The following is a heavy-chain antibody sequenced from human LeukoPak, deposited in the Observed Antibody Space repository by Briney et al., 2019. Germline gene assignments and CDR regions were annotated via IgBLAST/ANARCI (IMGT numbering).Heavy chain of an antibody. CDR1: GFTFSSYW. Sequence: GGSLRLSCAASGFTFSSYWMSWVRQAPGKGLEWVANIKQDGGEKYYVDSVKGRFTISRDNALNSLYLQMNSLRAEDTAVYYCARGGHYDILTGYYYYYGMDVWGKGTTVTVSS. D-gene: IGHD3-9*01. V-gene: IGHV3-7*01. CDR2: IKQDGGEK. CDR3: ARGGHYDILTGYYYYYGMDV. J-gene: IGHJ6*04.